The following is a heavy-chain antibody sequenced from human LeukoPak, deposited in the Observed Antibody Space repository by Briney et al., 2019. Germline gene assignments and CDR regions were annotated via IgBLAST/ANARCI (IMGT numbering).Heavy chain of an antibody. J-gene: IGHJ5*02. V-gene: IGHV3-74*01. CDR3: ATRPRIAARP. CDR2: INSDGIT. D-gene: IGHD6-6*01. CDR1: GFTFSSYW. Sequence: GGSLRLTCAASGFTFSSYWMHWVRQVPGKGLVWVSRINSDGITSYADSVKGRFTISRDKSKNTLYLQMNSLRAEDTAVYYCATRPRIAARPWGQGTLVTVS.